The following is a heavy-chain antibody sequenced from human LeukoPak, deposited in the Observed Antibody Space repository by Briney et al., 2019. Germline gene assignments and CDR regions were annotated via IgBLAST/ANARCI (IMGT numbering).Heavy chain of an antibody. CDR2: ISASGGST. V-gene: IGHV3-23*01. CDR3: ARSTYYDFWSGLLT. Sequence: GGSLRLTCAASGFTFNNNGMSWVRQAPGKGLEWVSVISASGGSTYYADSVKGRFTISRDNAKNSLYLQMNSLRAEDTAVYYCARSTYYDFWSGLLTWGKGTTVTVSS. D-gene: IGHD3-3*01. J-gene: IGHJ6*04. CDR1: GFTFNNNG.